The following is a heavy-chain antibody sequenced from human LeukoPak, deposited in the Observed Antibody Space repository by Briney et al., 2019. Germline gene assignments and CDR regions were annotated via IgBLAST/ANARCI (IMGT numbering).Heavy chain of an antibody. Sequence: ASVKVSCKASGYTFTSYAMHWVRQAPGQRLEWMGWINAGNGNTKYSQKFQGRVTITRDTSASTAYKELSSLRSEDTAVYYCARGAADYGLDYFDYWGQGTLVTVSS. CDR3: ARGAADYGLDYFDY. CDR2: INAGNGNT. V-gene: IGHV1-3*01. J-gene: IGHJ4*02. D-gene: IGHD4-17*01. CDR1: GYTFTSYA.